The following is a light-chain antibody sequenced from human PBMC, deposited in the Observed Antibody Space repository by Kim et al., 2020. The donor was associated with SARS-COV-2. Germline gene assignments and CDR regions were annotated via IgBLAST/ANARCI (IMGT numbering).Light chain of an antibody. CDR3: QAWDSSTSWV. CDR2: QDS. V-gene: IGLV3-1*01. Sequence: VAPGQTASITCSGDKLGDKYACWYQQKPGQSPVLVIYQDSKRPSGIPERFSGSNSGNTATLTISGTQAMDEADYYCQAWDSSTSWVFGGGTKVTVL. J-gene: IGLJ3*02. CDR1: KLGDKY.